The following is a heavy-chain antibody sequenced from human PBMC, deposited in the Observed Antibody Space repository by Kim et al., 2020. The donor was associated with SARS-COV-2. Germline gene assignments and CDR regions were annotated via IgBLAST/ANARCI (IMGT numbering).Heavy chain of an antibody. J-gene: IGHJ4*02. CDR1: GGSISSYY. CDR2: IYYGGST. V-gene: IGHV4-59*13. D-gene: IGHD6-13*01. CDR3: ARGVPYSSSWYWDYFDY. Sequence: SETLSLTCTVSGGSISSYYWSWIRQPPGKGLEWIGYIYYGGSTNYNPSFKSRVTISVDTSKNQFSLKLSSVTAADTAVYYCARGVPYSSSWYWDYFDYWGQGTLVTVSS.